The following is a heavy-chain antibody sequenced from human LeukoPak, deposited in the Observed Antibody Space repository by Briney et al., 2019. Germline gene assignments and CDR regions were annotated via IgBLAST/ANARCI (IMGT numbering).Heavy chain of an antibody. V-gene: IGHV4-59*01. CDR3: ARHHLEAAGTSGPFDY. D-gene: IGHD6-19*01. Sequence: SETLSLTCTVSGGSISSYFWSWIRQPPGKGLDWIGYIYSSGSTNTNFNPSLKSRVTMSVDTSKNQFSLKVTSLTAADTAVYYCARHHLEAAGTSGPFDYWGQGTLVTVSS. J-gene: IGHJ4*02. CDR2: IYSSGSTNT. CDR1: GGSISSYF.